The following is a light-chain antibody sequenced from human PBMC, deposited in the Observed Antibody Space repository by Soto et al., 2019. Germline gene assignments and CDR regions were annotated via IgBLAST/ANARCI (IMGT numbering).Light chain of an antibody. CDR2: KDS. CDR3: YSAADNKLEGV. J-gene: IGLJ2*01. Sequence: SYELTQPSSVSVSPGQTARITCSGDVLAKKYARWFQQKPGQAPVLVIYKDSERPSGIPERFSGSSSGTTVTLTISGAQVEDEADYYCYSAADNKLEGVFGGGTKLTVL. V-gene: IGLV3-27*01. CDR1: VLAKKY.